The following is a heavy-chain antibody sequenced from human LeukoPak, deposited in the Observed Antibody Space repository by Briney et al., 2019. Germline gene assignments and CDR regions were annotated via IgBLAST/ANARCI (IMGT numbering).Heavy chain of an antibody. CDR3: AKGYCSGGSCNNWFDP. V-gene: IGHV4-4*02. J-gene: IGHJ5*02. CDR2: IYHSGST. CDR1: GGSISSSNW. D-gene: IGHD2-15*01. Sequence: SGTLSLACAVSGGSISSSNWWSWVRQPPGKGLEWIGEIYHSGSTNYNPSFKSRVTISVDKSKNQFSLKLSSVTAADTAVYYCAKGYCSGGSCNNWFDPWGQGTLVTVSS.